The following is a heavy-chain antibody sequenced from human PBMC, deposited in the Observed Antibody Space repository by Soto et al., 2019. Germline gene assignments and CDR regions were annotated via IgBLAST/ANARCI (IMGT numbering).Heavy chain of an antibody. D-gene: IGHD1-26*01. CDR3: ARVDGATLNFFDY. CDR1: GDSISGKSVA. Sequence: SQTLSLTCAISGDSISGKSVAWYWIRQSPSRGLEWLGRTYFRAKWNYDYAVSVKSRITIIPDTSKNQFSLQLHSVTPEDSAVYYCARVDGATLNFFDYWGQGIPVTVSS. V-gene: IGHV6-1*01. CDR2: TYFRAKWNY. J-gene: IGHJ4*02.